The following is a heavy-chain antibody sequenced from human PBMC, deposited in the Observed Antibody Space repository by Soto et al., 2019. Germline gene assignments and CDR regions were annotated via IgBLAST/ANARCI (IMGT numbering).Heavy chain of an antibody. Sequence: ASVKVSCKASGYTFTSYGISWVRQAPGQGLEWMGWISSYNGNTNSAQQLQDRVTMTTDTSTSTAYLELRSLRSEDTAVYYCARVNYSSGFYARNYYYYGMDVWGQGTTVTVSS. CDR1: GYTFTSYG. D-gene: IGHD3-22*01. V-gene: IGHV1-18*04. CDR3: ARVNYSSGFYARNYYYYGMDV. CDR2: ISSYNGNT. J-gene: IGHJ6*02.